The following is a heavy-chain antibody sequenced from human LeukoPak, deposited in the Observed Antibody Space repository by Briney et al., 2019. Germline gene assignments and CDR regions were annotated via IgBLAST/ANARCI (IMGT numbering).Heavy chain of an antibody. CDR2: IYTSGST. V-gene: IGHV4-61*02. D-gene: IGHD1-1*01. Sequence: PSETLSLTCTVSGGSISSGSYYWSWIRQPAGKGLEWIGRIYTSGSTNYNPSLKSRVTISVDTSKNQFSLKLSSVTAADTAVYYCARDESGTSAFDIWGQGTMVTVSS. J-gene: IGHJ3*02. CDR3: ARDESGTSAFDI. CDR1: GGSISSGSYY.